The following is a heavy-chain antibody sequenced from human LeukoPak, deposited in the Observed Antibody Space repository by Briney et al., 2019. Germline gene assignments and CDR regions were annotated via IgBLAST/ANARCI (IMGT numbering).Heavy chain of an antibody. CDR1: GGSISSSSYY. D-gene: IGHD6-19*01. Sequence: SETLSLTCTVSGGSISSSSYYWGWIRQPPGKGLEWIGSIYYSGGTYYNPSLKSRVTISVDTSKNQLSLKLSSMTAADTAVYYCARASGIAVASYFDYWGQGTLVTVSS. CDR3: ARASGIAVASYFDY. V-gene: IGHV4-39*07. J-gene: IGHJ4*02. CDR2: IYYSGGT.